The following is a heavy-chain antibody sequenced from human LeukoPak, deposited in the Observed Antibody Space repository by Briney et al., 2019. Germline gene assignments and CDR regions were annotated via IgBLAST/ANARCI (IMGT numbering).Heavy chain of an antibody. CDR3: AKRSRCSGGSCYYDY. CDR1: GFTFSNAW. Sequence: GGSLRLSCAASGFTFSNAWMSWVRQAPGKGLEWVAFIRYDGSNKYYADSVKGRFTISRDNSKNTLYLQMNSLRAEDTAVYYCAKRSRCSGGSCYYDYWGQGTLVTVSS. J-gene: IGHJ4*02. CDR2: IRYDGSNK. V-gene: IGHV3-30*02. D-gene: IGHD2-15*01.